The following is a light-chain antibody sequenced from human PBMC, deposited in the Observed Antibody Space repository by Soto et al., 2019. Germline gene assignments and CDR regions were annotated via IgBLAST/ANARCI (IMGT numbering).Light chain of an antibody. CDR2: AAS. J-gene: IGKJ1*01. V-gene: IGKV1-8*01. Sequence: AIRMTQSPSSFSASTGDRVTITCRASQGISSYLAWYQQKPGKAPKLLIYAASTLQGGVPSRFSGSGSGTDFTLTISCLQSEDFATYYYQQYYSYPPWTFGQGTKVEIK. CDR3: QQYYSYPPWT. CDR1: QGISSY.